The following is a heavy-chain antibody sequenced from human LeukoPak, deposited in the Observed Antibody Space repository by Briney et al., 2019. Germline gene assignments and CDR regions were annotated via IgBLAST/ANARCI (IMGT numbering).Heavy chain of an antibody. D-gene: IGHD3-10*01. V-gene: IGHV1-18*01. Sequence: ASVKVSCKASGYTFTSYGISWVRQAPGQGLEWMGCISAYNGNTNYAQKLQGRVTMTIDTSTSTAYMELRSLRSDDTAVYYCARFRAGVGEPYGDYWGQGTLVTVSS. J-gene: IGHJ4*02. CDR3: ARFRAGVGEPYGDY. CDR2: ISAYNGNT. CDR1: GYTFTSYG.